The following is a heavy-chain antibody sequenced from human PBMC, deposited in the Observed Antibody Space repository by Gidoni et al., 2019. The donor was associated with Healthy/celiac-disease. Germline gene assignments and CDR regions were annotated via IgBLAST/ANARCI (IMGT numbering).Heavy chain of an antibody. V-gene: IGHV3-23*01. CDR3: AKISHSSGWSYGMDV. J-gene: IGHJ6*02. Sequence: ISRDNSKNTLYLQMNSLRAEDTAVYYCAKISHSSGWSYGMDVWGQGTTVTVSS. D-gene: IGHD6-19*01.